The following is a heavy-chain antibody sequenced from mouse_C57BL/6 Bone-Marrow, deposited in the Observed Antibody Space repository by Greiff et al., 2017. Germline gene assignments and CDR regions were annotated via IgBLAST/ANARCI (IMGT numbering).Heavy chain of an antibody. D-gene: IGHD1-2*01. CDR2: IYPRSGNT. Sequence: QVQLKESGAELARPGASVKLSCKASGYTFTSYGISWVKQRTGQSLEWIGEIYPRSGNTYYNEKFKGKATLTADKSSSTAYMELRSLTSEDSAVYFCARVRPRRGYFDYWGQGTTLTVSS. CDR1: GYTFTSYG. J-gene: IGHJ2*01. CDR3: ARVRPRRGYFDY. V-gene: IGHV1-81*01.